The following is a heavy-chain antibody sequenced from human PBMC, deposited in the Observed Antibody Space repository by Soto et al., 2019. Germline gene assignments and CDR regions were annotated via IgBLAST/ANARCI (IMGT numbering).Heavy chain of an antibody. CDR2: IYYSGST. CDR3: ARSTVWFGELLRKLKHPQIDY. CDR1: GGSISSGGYY. J-gene: IGHJ4*02. D-gene: IGHD3-10*01. V-gene: IGHV4-31*03. Sequence: SETLSLTCTVSGGSISSGGYYWSWIRQHPGKGLEWFGCIYYSGSTYYNPSLKSRVTISVDTSKNQFSLKLSSVTAADTAVYYCARSTVWFGELLRKLKHPQIDYWGQRTLVTVSS.